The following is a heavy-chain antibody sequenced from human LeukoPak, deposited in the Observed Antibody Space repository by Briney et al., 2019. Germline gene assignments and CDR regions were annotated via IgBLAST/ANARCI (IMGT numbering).Heavy chain of an antibody. CDR3: ARGRIVGATKPFDY. CDR2: INHSGST. CDR1: GGSFSGYY. V-gene: IGHV4-34*01. J-gene: IGHJ4*02. Sequence: AETLSLTCAVYGGSFSGYYWSWIRQPPGKGLEWIGEINHSGSTNYNPSLKSRVTISVDTSKNQFSLKLSSVTAADTAVYYCARGRIVGATKPFDYWGQGTLVTVSS. D-gene: IGHD1-26*01.